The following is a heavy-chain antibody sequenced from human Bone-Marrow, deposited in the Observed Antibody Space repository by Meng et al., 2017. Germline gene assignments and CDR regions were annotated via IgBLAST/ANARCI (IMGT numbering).Heavy chain of an antibody. J-gene: IGHJ4*02. Sequence: EAPLVQDGGEVKKPGATWQISCKVSGYTFTDYYMHWVQQAPGKGLEWMGLVDPEDGETIYAEKFQGRVTITADTSTDTAYMELSSLRSEDTAVYYCATDVRNYVDYWGQGTLVTVSS. D-gene: IGHD2-8*01. CDR2: VDPEDGET. CDR3: ATDVRNYVDY. V-gene: IGHV1-69-2*01. CDR1: GYTFTDYY.